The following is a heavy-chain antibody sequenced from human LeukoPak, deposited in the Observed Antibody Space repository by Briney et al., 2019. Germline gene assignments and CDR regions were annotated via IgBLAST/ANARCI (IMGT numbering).Heavy chain of an antibody. D-gene: IGHD3-16*02. J-gene: IGHJ5*02. CDR3: ARDLYFGQLSGGVDP. CDR1: GFNVSSNY. CDR2: IYSDGST. Sequence: GGSLRLSCAASGFNVSSNYVSWVRQAPGKGLEWVSVIYSDGSTYYADSVKGRFTISRDNSKNTLYLQMNSLRAEDTAVYYCARDLYFGQLSGGVDPWGQGTLVTVSS. V-gene: IGHV3-66*01.